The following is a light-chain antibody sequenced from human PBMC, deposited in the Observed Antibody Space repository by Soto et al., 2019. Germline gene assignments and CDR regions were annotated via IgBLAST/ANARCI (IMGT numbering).Light chain of an antibody. CDR3: VLYMGCGVVS. CDR2: NTD. Sequence: QTVVTQEPSLSVSPGGTLTLTCGLTSGSVSTGHFPSWYQVTPGQTPRTLIYNTDSRSSGVPKRFSGSILGNKAALTITGAQADDESEYYCVLYMGCGVVSFCGVTKLTVL. J-gene: IGLJ2*01. V-gene: IGLV8-61*01. CDR1: SGSVSTGHF.